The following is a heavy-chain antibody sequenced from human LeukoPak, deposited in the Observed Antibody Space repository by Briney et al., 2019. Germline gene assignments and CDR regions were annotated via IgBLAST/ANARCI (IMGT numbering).Heavy chain of an antibody. CDR3: ARDSPYYYYYYMDV. J-gene: IGHJ6*03. CDR2: IIPIFGTA. Sequence: ASVKVSCKPSGYAFSDYFMHWVRQAPGQGLEWMGGIIPIFGTANYAQKFQGRVTITADKSTSTAYMELSSLRSEDTAVYYCARDSPYYYYYYMDVWGKGTTVTISS. V-gene: IGHV1-69*06. CDR1: GYAFSDYF.